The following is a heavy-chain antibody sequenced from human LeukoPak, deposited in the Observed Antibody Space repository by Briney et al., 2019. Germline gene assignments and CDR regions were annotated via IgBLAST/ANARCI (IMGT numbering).Heavy chain of an antibody. J-gene: IGHJ5*02. V-gene: IGHV4-59*01. CDR3: ARKGEHYYDSGKLWPAWFDL. CDR1: GGSISSYY. CDR2: IHYSGST. D-gene: IGHD3-10*01. Sequence: PSETLSLACTVSGGSISSYYWSWIRQPPGKGLEWIGYIHYSGSTNYNPSLKSRVTISVDTSKNQFSLKLTSVTAADTAVYYCARKGEHYYDSGKLWPAWFDLWGQGTLVTVSS.